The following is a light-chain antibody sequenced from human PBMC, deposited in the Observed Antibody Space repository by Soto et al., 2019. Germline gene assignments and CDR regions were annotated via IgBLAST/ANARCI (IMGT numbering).Light chain of an antibody. CDR2: DVS. CDR1: SSDVGGYNY. CDR3: SSYTSSSTRV. J-gene: IGLJ1*01. Sequence: QSVLTQPASMSGSPGQSITISCTGTSSDVGGYNYGSWYQQHPGKAPKLMIYDVSDRPSGVSNRFSGSKSGNTASLTISGLQAEDEADYYCSSYTSSSTRVFGNGTKLTVL. V-gene: IGLV2-14*01.